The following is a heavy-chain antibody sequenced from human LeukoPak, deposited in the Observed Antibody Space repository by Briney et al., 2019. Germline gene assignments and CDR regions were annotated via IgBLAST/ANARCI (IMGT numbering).Heavy chain of an antibody. J-gene: IGHJ5*02. CDR3: ARAKGTAMIKGHWFDP. CDR2: IISSSSTI. CDR1: GFTFSSYS. Sequence: PGGSLRLSCAASGFTFSSYSMNWVRQAPGKGLEWVSYIISSSSTIYYADSVKGRFTISRDNAKNSLYPQMNSLRAEDTAVYYCARAKGTAMIKGHWFDPWGQGTLVTVSS. V-gene: IGHV3-48*04. D-gene: IGHD5-18*01.